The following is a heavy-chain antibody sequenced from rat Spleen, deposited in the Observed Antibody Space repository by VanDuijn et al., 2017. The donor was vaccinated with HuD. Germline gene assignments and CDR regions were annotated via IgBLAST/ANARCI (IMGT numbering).Heavy chain of an antibody. CDR2: ISGAGST. V-gene: IGHV3-3*01. CDR1: GYSITSSFR. D-gene: IGHD1-1*01. Sequence: EVQLQESGPGLVKPSQSLSLTCSVIGYSITSSFRWNWIRKFPGNKLEWMGFISGAGSTDYNPSLKGRISITRYTSKNQFFLQVNSVTTEDSATYFCARWDYYSPRWYFDFWGPGTMVTVSS. CDR3: ARWDYYSPRWYFDF. J-gene: IGHJ1*01.